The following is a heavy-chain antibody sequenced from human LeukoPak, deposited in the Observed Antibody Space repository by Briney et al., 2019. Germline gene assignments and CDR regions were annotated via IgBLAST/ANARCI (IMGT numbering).Heavy chain of an antibody. CDR3: AREFRGGWYLWDY. V-gene: IGHV4-39*07. D-gene: IGHD6-19*01. CDR1: GGSISSSSYY. CDR2: IYYSGST. Sequence: SETLSLTCTVSGGSISSSSYYWGWIRQPPGKGLEWIGSIYYSGSTYYNPSLKSRVTISVDTSKNQFSLKLSSVTAADTAVYYCAREFRGGWYLWDYWGQGTLVTVSS. J-gene: IGHJ4*02.